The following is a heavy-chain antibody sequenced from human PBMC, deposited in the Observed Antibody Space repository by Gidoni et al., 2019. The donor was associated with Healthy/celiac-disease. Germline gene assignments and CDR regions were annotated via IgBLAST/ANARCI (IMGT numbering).Heavy chain of an antibody. CDR2: ISSSSSYI. Sequence: EVQLVESGGGLVKPGGSLRLSCAAPGSPFSSYSMNWVRQAPGKGLEWVSSISSSSSYIYYADSVKGRFTISRDNAKNSLYLQMNSLRAEDTAVYYCATMVRGVIISRPDYWGQGTLVTVSS. CDR1: GSPFSSYS. J-gene: IGHJ4*02. D-gene: IGHD3-10*01. V-gene: IGHV3-21*01. CDR3: ATMVRGVIISRPDY.